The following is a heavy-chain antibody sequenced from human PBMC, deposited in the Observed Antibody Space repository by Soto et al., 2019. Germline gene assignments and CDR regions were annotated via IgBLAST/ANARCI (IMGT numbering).Heavy chain of an antibody. Sequence: QVQLVQSGAEVKKPGASVKVSCKASGYTFTSYGMSWVRQAPGQGLEWMGWISAYNGNTNYAQKLQGRVTMTTDTTTRTAYMDVRSLSSDDTAVYYCARDVAYCGGGSCHIVVAGMDVLGQGTTVTVSS. V-gene: IGHV1-18*01. J-gene: IGHJ6*02. CDR3: ARDVAYCGGGSCHIVVAGMDV. CDR1: GYTFTSYG. CDR2: ISAYNGNT. D-gene: IGHD2-15*01.